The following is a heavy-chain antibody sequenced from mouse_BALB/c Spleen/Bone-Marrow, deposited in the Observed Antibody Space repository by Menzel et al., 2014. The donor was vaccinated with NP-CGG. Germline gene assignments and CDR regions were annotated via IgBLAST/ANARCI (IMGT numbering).Heavy chain of an antibody. CDR1: GYTFTSYY. CDR2: IYPGDGST. Sequence: QVQLQQSGPGLVKPGASVKMSCKASGYTFTSYYIHWVKQRPGQGLEWIGWIYPGDGSTKYNEKFKGKTTLTADKSSSTAYMLLSSLTSEDSAIYFCAICYGYDEFAYWGQGTLVTVSA. V-gene: IGHV1S56*01. J-gene: IGHJ3*01. D-gene: IGHD2-2*01. CDR3: AICYGYDEFAY.